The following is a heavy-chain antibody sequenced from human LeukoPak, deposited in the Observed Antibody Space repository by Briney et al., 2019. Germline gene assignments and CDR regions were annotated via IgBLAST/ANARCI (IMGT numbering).Heavy chain of an antibody. CDR2: IIPIFGTT. D-gene: IGHD1-26*01. CDR3: ARGLRNSGSYYVDY. J-gene: IGHJ4*02. Sequence: ASVKVTCKASGGTFTNYAFSWVRQAPGQGLEWMGGIIPIFGTTNYAQKFQGRVTITADESTTTAYMELSSLRSEDTAVYYCARGLRNSGSYYVDYWGQGTPVTVSS. CDR1: GGTFTNYA. V-gene: IGHV1-69*13.